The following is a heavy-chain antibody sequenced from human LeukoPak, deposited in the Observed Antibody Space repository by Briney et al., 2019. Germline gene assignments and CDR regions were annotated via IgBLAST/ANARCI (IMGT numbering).Heavy chain of an antibody. CDR2: ISGGDDTT. CDR3: AKDKQWLVLDY. V-gene: IGHV3-23*01. J-gene: IGHJ4*02. D-gene: IGHD6-19*01. Sequence: GGSLRLSCAASAFTFDDYGMSWVRQAPGKGLEWVSGISGGDDTTYFADSVKGRFTISRDNSKNTLYLQMNRLRAEDTAVYYCAKDKQWLVLDYWGQGTLVTVSS. CDR1: AFTFDDYG.